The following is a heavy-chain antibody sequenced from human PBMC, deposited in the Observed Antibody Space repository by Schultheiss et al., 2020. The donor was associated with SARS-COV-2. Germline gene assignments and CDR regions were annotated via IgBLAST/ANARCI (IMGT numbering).Heavy chain of an antibody. CDR1: GGTLSSYV. V-gene: IGHV1-69*06. CDR2: IIPIFGTA. Sequence: SVKVSCKASGGTLSSYVISWVRQAPGQGLEWMGGIIPIFGTANYAQKFQGRVTITADKSTSTAYMELSSLRSEDTAVYYCAGYSSGWYGTGDYWGQGTLVTVSS. J-gene: IGHJ4*02. D-gene: IGHD6-19*01. CDR3: AGYSSGWYGTGDY.